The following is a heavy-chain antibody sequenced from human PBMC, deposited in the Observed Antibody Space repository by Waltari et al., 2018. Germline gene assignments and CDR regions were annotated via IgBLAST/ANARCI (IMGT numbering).Heavy chain of an antibody. CDR2: IKQDGSEK. J-gene: IGHJ4*02. CDR3: ARVLGGTVANFDY. CDR1: GFTFSSYW. Sequence: EVQLEESGGGLVQPGGSLRLSCAASGFTFSSYWMSWVRQAPGKGLEWVANIKQDGSEKYYVDSVKGRFTISRDNAKNSLYLQMNSLRAEDTAVYYCARVLGGTVANFDYWGQGTLVTVSS. V-gene: IGHV3-7*01. D-gene: IGHD1-26*01.